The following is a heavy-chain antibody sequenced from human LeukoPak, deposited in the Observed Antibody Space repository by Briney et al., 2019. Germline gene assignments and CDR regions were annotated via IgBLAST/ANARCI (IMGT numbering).Heavy chain of an antibody. CDR3: AKVPYSRMPPYYFDY. D-gene: IGHD6-13*01. CDR1: GFTFSNYA. J-gene: IGHJ4*02. CDR2: ISGTGGRT. V-gene: IGHV3-23*01. Sequence: GGSLRLSCTASGFTFSNYAMTWVRQAPGKGLEWVSSISGTGGRTYSADSVKGRFTISRDKSKNTLYLQMKNLRVEHTAVYYCAKVPYSRMPPYYFDYWGQGTLVTVSS.